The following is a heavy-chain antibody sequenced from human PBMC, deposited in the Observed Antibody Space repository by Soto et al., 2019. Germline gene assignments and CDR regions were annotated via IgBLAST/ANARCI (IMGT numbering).Heavy chain of an antibody. CDR2: ISGNGGST. Sequence: GGSLRLSCSASGFTFRSYAMSWVRHAPLKGLEWVSTISGNGGSTDYADSVQGRFTISRDNSKNTLYLQMNSLRAEDTALYYCEKVGETAMVTWVYFDYWGQGTLVTVSS. CDR1: GFTFRSYA. CDR3: EKVGETAMVTWVYFDY. V-gene: IGHV3-23*01. J-gene: IGHJ4*02. D-gene: IGHD5-18*01.